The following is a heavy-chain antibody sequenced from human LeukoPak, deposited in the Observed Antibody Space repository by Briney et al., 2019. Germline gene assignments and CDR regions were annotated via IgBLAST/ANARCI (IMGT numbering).Heavy chain of an antibody. CDR2: ISSSSSTI. J-gene: IGHJ4*02. Sequence: GGSLRLSCAASGFTFSSYSMNWVRQAPGKGLEWVSYISSSSSTIYYADSVKGRFTISRDNAKNSLYLQMNSLRAEDTAVYYCARDPRDGYNGIDYWGQGTLVTVSS. CDR1: GFTFSSYS. V-gene: IGHV3-48*01. CDR3: ARDPRDGYNGIDY. D-gene: IGHD5-24*01.